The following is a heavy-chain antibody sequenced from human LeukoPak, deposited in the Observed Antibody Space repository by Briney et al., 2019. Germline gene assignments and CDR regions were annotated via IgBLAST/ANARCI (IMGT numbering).Heavy chain of an antibody. CDR2: IYYSGST. D-gene: IGHD6-19*01. CDR3: ARDSSGWD. CDR1: GGSISSSSYY. V-gene: IGHV4-39*07. Sequence: SETLFLTCTVSGGSISSSSYYWGWIRQPPGKGLEWIGSIYYSGSTYYNPSLKSRVTISVDTSKNQFSLKLSSVTAADTAVYYCARDSSGWDWGQGTLVTVSS. J-gene: IGHJ4*02.